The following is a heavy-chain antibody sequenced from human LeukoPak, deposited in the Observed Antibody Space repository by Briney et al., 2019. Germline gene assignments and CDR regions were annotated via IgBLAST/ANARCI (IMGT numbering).Heavy chain of an antibody. D-gene: IGHD3-22*01. J-gene: IGHJ4*02. Sequence: GGSLRLSCAASGFTFSSYSMNWVRQAPGKGLEWVSSISSSSSYIYYADSVKGRFTISRDNAKNSLYLKMNSLRAEDTAVYYCARDMAGDYDSSGYPDYWGQGTLVTVSS. CDR2: ISSSSSYI. CDR1: GFTFSSYS. CDR3: ARDMAGDYDSSGYPDY. V-gene: IGHV3-21*01.